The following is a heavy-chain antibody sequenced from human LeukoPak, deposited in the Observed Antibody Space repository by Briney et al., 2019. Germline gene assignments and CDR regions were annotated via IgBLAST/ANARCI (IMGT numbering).Heavy chain of an antibody. Sequence: GGSLRLSCAPSGFKFDDYGMSWVRQAPGKGLEWVSYISSSSSTIYYADSVKGRFTISRDNAENSLYLQMNSLRDEDTAVYYCVREAVNDYGDYVFWFDPWGQGTLVTVSS. J-gene: IGHJ5*02. CDR1: GFKFDDYG. D-gene: IGHD4-17*01. CDR3: VREAVNDYGDYVFWFDP. CDR2: ISSSSSTI. V-gene: IGHV3-48*02.